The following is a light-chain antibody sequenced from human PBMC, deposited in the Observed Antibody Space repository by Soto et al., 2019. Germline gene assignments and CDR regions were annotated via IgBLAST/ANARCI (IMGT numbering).Light chain of an antibody. J-gene: IGLJ1*01. Sequence: QSALTQPAPVSGSPGQSITISCTGSSSDIGAYNYVSWFQQYPGKAPKLIISEVSNRPSGVSNRFSGSKSGTAASLTISGLQTEDEADYFCFSFTTDWTHVFGTGTKVTV. CDR1: SSDIGAYNY. V-gene: IGLV2-14*01. CDR2: EVS. CDR3: FSFTTDWTHV.